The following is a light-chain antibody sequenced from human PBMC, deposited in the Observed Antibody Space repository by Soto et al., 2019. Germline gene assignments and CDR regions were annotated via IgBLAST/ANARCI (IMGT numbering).Light chain of an antibody. CDR1: QSIRSN. V-gene: IGKV3-15*01. J-gene: IGKJ5*01. CDR3: QQYNNLPPFT. CDR2: GAS. Sequence: EIVMTQSPATLSVSPGERATLSCRASQSIRSNLGWYQQKPGQAPRLLIYGASTRATGVPARFSGSGSGTEFTLTISSLQSEDSAVYYCQQYNNLPPFTFGQGTRLEIK.